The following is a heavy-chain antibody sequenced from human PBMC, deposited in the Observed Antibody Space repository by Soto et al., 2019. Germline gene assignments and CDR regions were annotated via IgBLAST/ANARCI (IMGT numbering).Heavy chain of an antibody. CDR3: ARAFSGSYPNFDY. V-gene: IGHV3-30*09. Sequence: GGSLRLSCLASGFIFRSYAMHWVRQAPGKGLEWVAVITYDGINGYYADSVRGRFAISRDNSKNTLYLQMNSLRPEDTAVYYCARAFSGSYPNFDYWGQGTLVTSPQ. J-gene: IGHJ4*02. CDR1: GFIFRSYA. D-gene: IGHD1-26*01. CDR2: ITYDGING.